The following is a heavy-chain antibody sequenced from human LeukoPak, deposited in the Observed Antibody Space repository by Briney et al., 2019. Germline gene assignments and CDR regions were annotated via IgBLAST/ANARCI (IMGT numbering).Heavy chain of an antibody. CDR1: GFTVSSNY. Sequence: PGGSLRLSCAASGFTVSSNYMSWVRQAPGKGLEWVSVIYSGGSTYYADSVKGRFTISRDNSKNTLYLQMNSLRAEDTAVYYCAKPHTSGRTYFDYWGQGTLVTVSS. CDR2: IYSGGST. CDR3: AKPHTSGRTYFDY. V-gene: IGHV3-53*01. D-gene: IGHD1-14*01. J-gene: IGHJ4*02.